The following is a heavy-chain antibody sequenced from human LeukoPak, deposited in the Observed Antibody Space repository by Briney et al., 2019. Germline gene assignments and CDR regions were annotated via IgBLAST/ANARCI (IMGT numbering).Heavy chain of an antibody. Sequence: PGGSLRLSCAASGFTFSRFWMSWVRQAPGKGLEWVANIKQDGSEKYYVDSVKGRSTISRDNAKNSLYLQMNSLRAEDTAVYYCAKSGYSNLPGGVGAFDIWGQGTKGTVSS. CDR1: GFTFSRFW. CDR3: AKSGYSNLPGGVGAFDI. CDR2: IKQDGSEK. J-gene: IGHJ3*02. V-gene: IGHV3-7*01. D-gene: IGHD4-11*01.